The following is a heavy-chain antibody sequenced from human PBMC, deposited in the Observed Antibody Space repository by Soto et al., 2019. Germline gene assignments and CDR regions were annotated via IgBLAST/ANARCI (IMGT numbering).Heavy chain of an antibody. Sequence: PSETLSLTCTVSVGSISSYYWSWIRQPPGKGLEWIGYIYYSGSTNYNPSLKGRVTISVDTSKNQFSLKLSSVTAADTAVYYCARDRGYSAPDYYYYMDVWGKGTTVTVSS. CDR3: ARDRGYSAPDYYYYMDV. J-gene: IGHJ6*03. D-gene: IGHD5-12*01. V-gene: IGHV4-59*01. CDR1: VGSISSYY. CDR2: IYYSGST.